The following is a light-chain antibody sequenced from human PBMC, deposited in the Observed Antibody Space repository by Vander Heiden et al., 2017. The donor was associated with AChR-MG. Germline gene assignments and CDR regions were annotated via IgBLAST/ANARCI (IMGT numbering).Light chain of an antibody. V-gene: IGLV1-47*01. Sequence: QSVLTQPPSESGTPGPRVTISCSGSSSSIGSNYVYWDQQLPGTAPKLLIYRNNQRPSGVPDRFSGSKSGTSDSLAISGLRSEDEADYYCAAWDDRLSGGVFGGGTKLTVL. J-gene: IGLJ2*01. CDR1: SSSIGSNY. CDR2: RNN. CDR3: AAWDDRLSGGV.